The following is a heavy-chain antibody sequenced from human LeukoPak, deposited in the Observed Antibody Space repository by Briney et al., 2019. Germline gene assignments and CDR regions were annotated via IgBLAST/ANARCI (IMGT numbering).Heavy chain of an antibody. J-gene: IGHJ4*02. D-gene: IGHD5-18*01. CDR3: ARRGEAMDPFDY. CDR1: GYTFTNYW. CDR2: IYPGDSDT. V-gene: IGHV5-51*01. Sequence: GESLKISCKGSGYTFTNYWISWVRQMPGKRLEWMGIIYPGDSDTRYSPSFQGQVTISADKSINTAYLQWSSLKASDTAIYYCARRGEAMDPFDYWGQGTLVTVSS.